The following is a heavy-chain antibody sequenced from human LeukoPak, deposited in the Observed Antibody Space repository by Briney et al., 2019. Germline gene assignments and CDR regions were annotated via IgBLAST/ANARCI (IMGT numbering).Heavy chain of an antibody. D-gene: IGHD3-3*01. Sequence: ASVKVSCKASGYTFTGYYIHWVRQAPGQGLEWMGWINPNSGGTNYAQKFQGRVTMTRDTSISTAYMELSRLRSDDTAVYYCARDSGDFWSGYYSYYYYYYMDVWGKGTTVTVSS. CDR3: ARDSGDFWSGYYSYYYYYYMDV. CDR1: GYTFTGYY. V-gene: IGHV1-2*02. J-gene: IGHJ6*03. CDR2: INPNSGGT.